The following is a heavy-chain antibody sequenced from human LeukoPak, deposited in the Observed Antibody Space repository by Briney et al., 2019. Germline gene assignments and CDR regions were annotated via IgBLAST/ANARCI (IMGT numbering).Heavy chain of an antibody. CDR3: ARGFGVVSSAFDY. Sequence: GESLKISCKGSGYSFTSYWIGWVRQMPGKGLEWMEIIYPGDSDTRYSPSFQGQVTISADKSISTAYLQWSSLKASDTATYYCARGFGVVSSAFDYWGQGTLVTVSS. V-gene: IGHV5-51*01. CDR2: IYPGDSDT. D-gene: IGHD3-3*01. J-gene: IGHJ4*02. CDR1: GYSFTSYW.